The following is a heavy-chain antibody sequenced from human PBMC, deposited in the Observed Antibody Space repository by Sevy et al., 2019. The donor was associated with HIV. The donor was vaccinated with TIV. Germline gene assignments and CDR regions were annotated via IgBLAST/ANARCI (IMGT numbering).Heavy chain of an antibody. CDR2: VNPEGGDT. CDR3: ARGSEVRGSTNSAFEI. CDR1: GYTFTGYY. Sequence: ASVKVSCKASGYTFTGYYVHWMRQAPGQGLEWMGWVNPEGGDTNYAQNFQGRVTMARDTSINTAYMELSSLTSDDTVVYYCARGSEVRGSTNSAFEIWGQGTMVTVSS. V-gene: IGHV1-2*02. J-gene: IGHJ3*02. D-gene: IGHD2-8*01.